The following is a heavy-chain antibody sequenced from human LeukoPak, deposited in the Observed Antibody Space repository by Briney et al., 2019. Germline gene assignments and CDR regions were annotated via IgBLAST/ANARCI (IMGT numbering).Heavy chain of an antibody. CDR1: GGSFSGYY. J-gene: IGHJ6*02. V-gene: IGHV4-34*01. CDR2: INHSGST. Sequence: PSETLSLTCAVYGGSFSGYYWSWIRQPPGKGLEWIWEINHSGSTNYNPSLKRRVTISVDTSKNQFSLKLSSVTAADTAVYYCARGFSRGWPYYYRMDVWGQGTTVTVSS. D-gene: IGHD6-19*01. CDR3: ARGFSRGWPYYYRMDV.